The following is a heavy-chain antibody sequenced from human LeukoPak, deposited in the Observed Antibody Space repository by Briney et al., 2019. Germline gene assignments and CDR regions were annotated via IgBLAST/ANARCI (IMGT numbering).Heavy chain of an antibody. J-gene: IGHJ5*02. CDR1: GGSISSYY. D-gene: IGHD6-13*01. V-gene: IGHV4-59*12. CDR2: IYYSGST. Sequence: PSETLSLTCTVSGGSISSYYWSWIRQPPGKGLEWIGYIYYSGSTNYNPSLKSRVIMSVDTSKNQFSLKLSSVTAADTAVYYCAKKGGGQLVNTRRWFDPWGQGTLVTVSS. CDR3: AKKGGGQLVNTRRWFDP.